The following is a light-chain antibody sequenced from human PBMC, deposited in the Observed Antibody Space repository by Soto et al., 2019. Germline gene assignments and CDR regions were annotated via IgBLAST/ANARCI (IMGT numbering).Light chain of an antibody. J-gene: IGLJ1*01. CDR2: DVS. CDR3: TSYTKRSILDV. Sequence: QSALTQPASVSASPGQSITIPCTGSSSDVGDYNYVSWYQQQPGKAPKLIIYDVSNRPSGISNRISASKSGNTASLTISGLQADDEADYCCTSYTKRSILDVFGTGTELTVL. V-gene: IGLV2-14*01. CDR1: SSDVGDYNY.